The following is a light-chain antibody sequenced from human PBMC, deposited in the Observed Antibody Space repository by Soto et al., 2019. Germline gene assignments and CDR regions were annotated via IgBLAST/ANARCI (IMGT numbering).Light chain of an antibody. CDR3: SSYRSGTTPQVV. CDR1: TSDIGTYNY. CDR2: DVS. J-gene: IGLJ2*01. V-gene: IGLV2-14*03. Sequence: QSALTQPASVSGSPGQSIAISCTGTTSDIGTYNYVSWYQHHPGRAPKLMIYDVSNRPSGVSSRFSGSKSGNTASLTISGLQAEDEADYYCSSYRSGTTPQVVFGGGTKLTVL.